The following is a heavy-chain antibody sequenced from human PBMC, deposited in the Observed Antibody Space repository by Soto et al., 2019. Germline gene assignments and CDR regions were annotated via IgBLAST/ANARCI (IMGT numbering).Heavy chain of an antibody. V-gene: IGHV3-23*01. CDR2: TTGSGGVT. J-gene: IGHJ4*02. CDR3: VKSFDYDIVTVYPSYLDY. Sequence: GGSLRLSCTASGFTFSSYAMNWVRQAPGKGLEWVSATTGSGGVTYYADSVKGRFTISRDNSKNTLYLQMNSLRAEDTAVYYCVKSFDYDIVTVYPSYLDYWGQGT. CDR1: GFTFSSYA. D-gene: IGHD3-9*01.